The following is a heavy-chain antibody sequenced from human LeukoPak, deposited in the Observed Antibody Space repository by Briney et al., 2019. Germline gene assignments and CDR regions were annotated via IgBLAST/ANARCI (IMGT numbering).Heavy chain of an antibody. J-gene: IGHJ4*02. CDR1: GFTFSRSS. CDR2: ISGSGNST. CDR3: AKVLVLVSANRYYFDY. V-gene: IGHV3-23*01. Sequence: GGSLRLSCAASGFTFSRSSMNWVRQAPGKGLEWVSLISGSGNSTYYADSVKGRFTISRDNSKNTLYLQMNSLRAEDTAVYYCAKVLVLVSANRYYFDYWGQGTLVTVSS. D-gene: IGHD2-15*01.